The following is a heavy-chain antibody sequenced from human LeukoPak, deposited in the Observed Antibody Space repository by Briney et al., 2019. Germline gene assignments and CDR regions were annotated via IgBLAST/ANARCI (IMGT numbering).Heavy chain of an antibody. CDR1: GFTFSDHF. V-gene: IGHV3-72*01. CDR2: SRHKGNNYAT. J-gene: IGHJ4*02. D-gene: IGHD3-10*01. CDR3: VAMLRGVGH. Sequence: GGSLRLSCAASGFTFSDHFMDWVRQAPGKELEWVGRSRHKGNNYATQYAASVKDRFTISRDDSKNSLHLQMNSLKSEDTAVYFCVAMLRGVGHWGQGTLVTVSS.